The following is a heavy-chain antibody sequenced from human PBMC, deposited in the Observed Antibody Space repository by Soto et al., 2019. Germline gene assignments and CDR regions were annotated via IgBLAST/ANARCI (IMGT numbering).Heavy chain of an antibody. V-gene: IGHV4-39*01. CDR3: ARQGRKTKYYFDY. D-gene: IGHD3-10*01. CDR1: GGSISSSSYY. Sequence: ETLSLTCTVSGGSISSSSYYWGWIRQPPGKGLEWIGSIYYSGSTYYNPSLKSRVTISVDTSKNQFSLKLSSVTAADTAVYYCARQGRKTKYYFDYWGQGTLVTVSS. J-gene: IGHJ4*02. CDR2: IYYSGST.